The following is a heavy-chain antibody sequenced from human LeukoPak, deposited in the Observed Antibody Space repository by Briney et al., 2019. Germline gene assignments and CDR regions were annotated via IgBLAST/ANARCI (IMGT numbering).Heavy chain of an antibody. CDR1: GGTFSSYA. Sequence: SVKVSCKASGGTFSSYAISWVRQAPGQGLEWMGGIIPIFGTANYAQKFQGRVTITADESTSTAYMELRSLRSDDTAVYYCARASHIVVVTAIIHWGQGTLVTVSA. V-gene: IGHV1-69*13. CDR3: ARASHIVVVTAIIH. J-gene: IGHJ4*02. CDR2: IIPIFGTA. D-gene: IGHD2-21*02.